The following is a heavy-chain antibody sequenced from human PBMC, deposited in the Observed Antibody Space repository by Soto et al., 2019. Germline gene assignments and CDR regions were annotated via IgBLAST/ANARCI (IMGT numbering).Heavy chain of an antibody. J-gene: IGHJ4*02. Sequence: SVKVSCKASGFTFTSSAVQWVRQARGQRLEWIGWIVVGSGNTNYAQKFQERVTITRDMSTSTAYMELSSLRSEDTAVYYCAALNGGVTPSYYFDYWGQGTLVTVSS. V-gene: IGHV1-58*01. CDR1: GFTFTSSA. CDR2: IVVGSGNT. CDR3: AALNGGVTPSYYFDY. D-gene: IGHD3-16*01.